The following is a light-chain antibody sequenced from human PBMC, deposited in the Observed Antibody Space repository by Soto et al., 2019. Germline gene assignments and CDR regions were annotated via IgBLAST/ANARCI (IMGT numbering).Light chain of an antibody. CDR1: QDISSF. CDR3: QQYYSYPALT. CDR2: TAS. J-gene: IGKJ4*01. V-gene: IGKV1-8*01. Sequence: IRMPKSPSSFSASTGDIVTITCRASQDISSFLAWYQQKPGKAPKLLIYTASNLETGVPSRFSGSGSGTDCTLTISSLQSEDFAAYYCQQYYSYPALTFGGGTKVDIK.